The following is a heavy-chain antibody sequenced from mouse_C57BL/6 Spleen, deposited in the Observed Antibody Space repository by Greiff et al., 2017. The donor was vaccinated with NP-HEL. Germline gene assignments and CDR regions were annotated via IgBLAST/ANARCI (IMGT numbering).Heavy chain of an antibody. CDR3: ARGVTTVEGDY. J-gene: IGHJ2*01. Sequence: EVQLQQSGPELVKPGASVKISCKASGYTFTDYYMNWVKQSHGKSLEWIGDINPNNGGTSYNQKFKGKATLTVDKSSSTAYMELRSLTSEDSAVYYCARGVTTVEGDYWGQGTTLTVSS. CDR2: INPNNGGT. CDR1: GYTFTDYY. V-gene: IGHV1-26*01. D-gene: IGHD1-1*01.